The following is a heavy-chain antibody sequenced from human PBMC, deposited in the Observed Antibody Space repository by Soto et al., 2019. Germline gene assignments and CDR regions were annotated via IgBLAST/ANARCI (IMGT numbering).Heavy chain of an antibody. Sequence: QVQLVESGGGLVQPGRSLRLSCAASGFTFSSYGMHWVRQAPGKGLEWVAVISYDGSNKYYADSVKGRFTISRDNSKNTLYLQMNSLRAEDTAVYYCVRSDGDYDYYMDVWGKGTTVTVSS. V-gene: IGHV3-30*03. D-gene: IGHD4-17*01. CDR3: VRSDGDYDYYMDV. CDR2: ISYDGSNK. CDR1: GFTFSSYG. J-gene: IGHJ6*03.